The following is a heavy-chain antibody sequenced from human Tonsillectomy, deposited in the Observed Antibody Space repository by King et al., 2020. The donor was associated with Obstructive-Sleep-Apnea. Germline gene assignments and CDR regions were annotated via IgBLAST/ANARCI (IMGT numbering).Heavy chain of an antibody. J-gene: IGHJ4*02. CDR1: GFTVSNNY. CDR2: FYSAGST. CDR3: ARVLRDYYYGSGPYFDY. V-gene: IGHV3-53*04. Sequence: VQLVESGGGLVQPGGSLRLSCAASGFTVSNNYMSWVRQAPGKGLEWVSVFYSAGSTYYADSVKGRFTISRHNSKNTLYLQMNNLRAEDTAVYYCARVLRDYYYGSGPYFDYWGQGTLVTVSS. D-gene: IGHD3-10*01.